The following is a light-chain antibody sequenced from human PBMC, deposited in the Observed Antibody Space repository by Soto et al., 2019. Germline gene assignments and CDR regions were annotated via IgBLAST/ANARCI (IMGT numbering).Light chain of an antibody. CDR3: AAWDDSLIGYV. CDR1: SSNIGSNN. J-gene: IGLJ1*01. V-gene: IGLV1-44*01. Sequence: QSVLTQTPSASGTPGQRVTIYCSGGSSNIGSNNVNWYQQLPGTAPKLLIYNTNQRPSGVPDRFSGSKSGTSASLAISGLQSEDEADYYCAAWDDSLIGYVFATGTKVTVL. CDR2: NTN.